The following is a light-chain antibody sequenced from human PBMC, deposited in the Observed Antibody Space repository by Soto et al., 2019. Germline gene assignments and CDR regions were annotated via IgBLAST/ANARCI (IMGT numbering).Light chain of an antibody. CDR1: QGISSF. CDR3: QQLNSFPIP. J-gene: IGKJ3*01. V-gene: IGKV1-9*01. Sequence: IQLTQSPSSLSASIGDRVTITCRASQGISSFLAWYQQKPGKAPKLLIYGASTLQSGVPSRFSGSGSGTDFTLNIGSLQPEDIATYYCQQLNSFPIPFGPGTKVDIK. CDR2: GAS.